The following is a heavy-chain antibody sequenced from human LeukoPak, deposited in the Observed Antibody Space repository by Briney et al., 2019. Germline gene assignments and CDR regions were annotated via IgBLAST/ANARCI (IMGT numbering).Heavy chain of an antibody. J-gene: IGHJ4*02. V-gene: IGHV3-11*05. D-gene: IGHD5-12*01. Sequence: PGGSLRLSCAASGFTFSDYYMSWIRQAPGKGLEWVSYISSSSSYADYADSVKCRFTISRDNAKNSMNLQMNSLRAEDTAVYYCARDSGYSGYSDYWGQGTLVTVSS. CDR3: ARDSGYSGYSDY. CDR1: GFTFSDYY. CDR2: ISSSSSYA.